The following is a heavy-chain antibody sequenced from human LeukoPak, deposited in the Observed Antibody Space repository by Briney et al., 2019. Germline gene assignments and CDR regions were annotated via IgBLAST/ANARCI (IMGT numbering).Heavy chain of an antibody. Sequence: PGGSLRLSCVASGFSFSSYGMHWVRQAPGKGLEWVSGISNTGGGITYADSVKGRFSISRDNAKNSVYLQMNGLRSDDSAVYHCAVSPRTPVSTWGQGTLVTVSS. V-gene: IGHV3-48*04. CDR1: GFSFSSYG. CDR2: ISNTGGGI. D-gene: IGHD5/OR15-5a*01. J-gene: IGHJ4*02. CDR3: AVSPRTPVST.